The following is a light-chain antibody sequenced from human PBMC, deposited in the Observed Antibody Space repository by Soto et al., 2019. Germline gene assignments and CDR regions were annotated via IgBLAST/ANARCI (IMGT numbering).Light chain of an antibody. Sequence: DIQMTQSPSSLSASVGDRVTITFRASQGINDYLAWYQQKPGKVPKLLIYSASTLQSGVPSRFGGSGSGTDFSLTISSLQPEDVATYYCQKYDSAPWTFGQGTKVDIK. CDR1: QGINDY. CDR2: SAS. V-gene: IGKV1-27*01. J-gene: IGKJ1*01. CDR3: QKYDSAPWT.